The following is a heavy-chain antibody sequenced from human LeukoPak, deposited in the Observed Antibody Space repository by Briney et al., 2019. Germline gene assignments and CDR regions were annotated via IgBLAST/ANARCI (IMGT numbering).Heavy chain of an antibody. CDR1: GGSFSGYY. Sequence: PETLSLTCAVYGGSFSGYYWSWIRQPPGKGLEWIGEINHSGSTNYNPSLKSRVTISVDTSKNQFSLKLSSVTAADTAVYYCARDKYNWFDPWGQGTLVTVSS. V-gene: IGHV4-34*01. CDR2: INHSGST. CDR3: ARDKYNWFDP. J-gene: IGHJ5*02.